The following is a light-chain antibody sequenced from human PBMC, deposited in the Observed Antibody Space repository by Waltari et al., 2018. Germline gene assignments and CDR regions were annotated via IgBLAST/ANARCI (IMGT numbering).Light chain of an antibody. V-gene: IGLV3-25*03. CDR1: AFSRQS. Sequence: SHELTQPPSVSVSPGQTARITCSGDAFSRQSTYWYQQKAGQAPVAVICKDSERPSGIPERFSGSTSGTTVTLTISGVQAEDEADYYCQTTDSSGAWAFGGGTQLTVL. CDR2: KDS. CDR3: QTTDSSGAWA. J-gene: IGLJ3*02.